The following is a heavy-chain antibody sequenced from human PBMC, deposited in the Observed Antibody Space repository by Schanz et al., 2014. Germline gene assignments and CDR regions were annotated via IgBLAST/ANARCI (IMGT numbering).Heavy chain of an antibody. CDR3: AKEDRNHNSDYVY. D-gene: IGHD3-22*01. CDR1: GFSFSRYA. Sequence: QEQLVESGGGVVQPGRSLRLYCAASGFSFSRYAMHWVRQAPGKGLEWVAVLWSDGSDKYYADPVKGRFTISRDNSKNTLYLQMNSLRAEDTAVYYCAKEDRNHNSDYVYWGQGTLVTVSS. CDR2: LWSDGSDK. V-gene: IGHV3-33*03. J-gene: IGHJ4*02.